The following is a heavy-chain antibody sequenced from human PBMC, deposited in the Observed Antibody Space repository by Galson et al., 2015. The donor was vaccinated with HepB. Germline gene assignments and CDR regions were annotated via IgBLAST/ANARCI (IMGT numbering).Heavy chain of an antibody. CDR1: RFTFSSYA. J-gene: IGHJ3*02. CDR2: ISYDGSNK. Sequence: SLRLSCAASRFTFSSYAMHWVRQAPGKGLEWVALISYDGSNKYYADSVKGRFTISRDNAENTLYLQMNSLRAEDTAVYYCARSRDGYNYVNDAFDIWGQGTMVTVSS. D-gene: IGHD5-24*01. CDR3: ARSRDGYNYVNDAFDI. V-gene: IGHV3-30-3*01.